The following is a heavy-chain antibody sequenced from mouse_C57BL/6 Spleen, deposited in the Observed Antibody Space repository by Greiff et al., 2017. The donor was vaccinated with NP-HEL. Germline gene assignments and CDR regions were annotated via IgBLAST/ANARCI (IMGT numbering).Heavy chain of an antibody. V-gene: IGHV1-59*01. J-gene: IGHJ3*01. CDR2: IDPSDSYT. CDR3: ATPRGELSAWFAY. CDR1: GYTFPSYW. Sequence: VQLQQPGAELVRPGTSVKLSCKASGYTFPSYWMHWVKQRPGQGLEWIGVIDPSDSYTYYNQKFKGKATLTVDTSSSTAYMQLSSLTSEDSAVYYCATPRGELSAWFAYWGQGTLVTVSA.